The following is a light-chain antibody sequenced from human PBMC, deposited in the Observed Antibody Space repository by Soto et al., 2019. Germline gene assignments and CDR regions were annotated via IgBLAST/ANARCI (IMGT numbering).Light chain of an antibody. V-gene: IGKV3-15*01. CDR3: QQYNKWPRT. CDR1: QSVSTD. CDR2: RAS. Sequence: EIVMTQSPATLSVSPGERATLSCRATQSVSTDLAWYQQKPGQAPGLLIYRASTRATGIPVRFSGSGSGTEFTLTISSLQSEDFAVYYCQQYNKWPRTFGQGTKVDI. J-gene: IGKJ1*01.